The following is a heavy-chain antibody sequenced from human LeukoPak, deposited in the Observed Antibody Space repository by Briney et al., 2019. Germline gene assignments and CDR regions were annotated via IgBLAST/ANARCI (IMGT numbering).Heavy chain of an antibody. D-gene: IGHD2-8*02. CDR3: GRGRFVLVPSLERWYFDL. J-gene: IGHJ2*01. CDR2: IGTEGDT. V-gene: IGHV3-13*01. CDR1: GFTLRNYD. Sequence: GGSLRLSCTASGFTLRNYDMHWVRKTTQKGLEWVSGIGTEGDTFYPDAVKGRFTISRENAKNSFYLQMNSLRAGDTAVYYCGRGRFVLVPSLERWYFDLWGRGTLVTVSS.